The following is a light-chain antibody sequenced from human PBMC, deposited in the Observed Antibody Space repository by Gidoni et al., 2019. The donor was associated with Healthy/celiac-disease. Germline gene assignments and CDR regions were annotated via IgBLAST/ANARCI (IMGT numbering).Light chain of an antibody. J-gene: IGKJ4*01. CDR2: YAS. Sequence: EIVFTQSPATLSLSPGARATLSCRASQSVRSYLAWYQQKPGQAPRLLIYYASNRATGIPARFSGSGSGTDFTLTIISLEPEYFAVYYCQQRSNWPLTCXGXTKVEIK. CDR1: QSVRSY. V-gene: IGKV3-11*01. CDR3: QQRSNWPLT.